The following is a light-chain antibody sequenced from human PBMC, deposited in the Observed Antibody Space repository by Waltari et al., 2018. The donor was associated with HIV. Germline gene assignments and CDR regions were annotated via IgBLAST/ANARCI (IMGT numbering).Light chain of an antibody. Sequence: EIVLTQSPGTLSLSPGERAPLSCRASQTVSSSYLAWYQQKPGQAPRLLIYGASSRATGIPDRFSGSGSGTDFTLTISRLEPEDCAVYYCQQYGSSPRTFGQGTKVEIK. CDR1: QTVSSSY. V-gene: IGKV3-20*01. CDR3: QQYGSSPRT. J-gene: IGKJ1*01. CDR2: GAS.